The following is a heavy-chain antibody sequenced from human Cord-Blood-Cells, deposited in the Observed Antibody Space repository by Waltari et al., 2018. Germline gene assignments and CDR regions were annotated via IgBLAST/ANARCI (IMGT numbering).Heavy chain of an antibody. CDR1: GFTFDDYA. J-gene: IGHJ4*02. CDR3: AKYFEYSSSYFDY. V-gene: IGHV3-9*01. CDR2: ISWNSGSI. D-gene: IGHD6-6*01. Sequence: EVQLVESGGGLVQPGRSLRLSCAASGFTFDDYAMHWVRQAPGKGLEWVSGISWNSGSIGYADSVKGRFTISRDNAKNSLYLQMNSLRAEDTALYYCAKYFEYSSSYFDYWGQGTLVTVSS.